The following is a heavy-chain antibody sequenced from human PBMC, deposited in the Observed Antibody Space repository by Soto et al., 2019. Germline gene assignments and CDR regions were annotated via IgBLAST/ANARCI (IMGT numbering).Heavy chain of an antibody. V-gene: IGHV4-31*03. Sequence: SETLSLTCTVSGGSISSGGYYWSWIRQHPGKGLEWIGYIYYSGSTYYNPSLKSRVTISVDTSKNQFSLKLSSVTAADTAVYYCARLVRYFDWSGPDYWGQGTLVTVSS. D-gene: IGHD3-9*01. J-gene: IGHJ4*02. CDR2: IYYSGST. CDR1: GGSISSGGYY. CDR3: ARLVRYFDWSGPDY.